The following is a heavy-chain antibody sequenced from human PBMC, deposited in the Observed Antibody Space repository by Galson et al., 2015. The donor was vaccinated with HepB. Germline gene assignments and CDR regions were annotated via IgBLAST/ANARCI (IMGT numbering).Heavy chain of an antibody. D-gene: IGHD2-21*02. CDR2: ISGSGGST. CDR3: AKGVTPGDRAVYYFDY. Sequence: SLRLSCAASGFTFSSYAMSWVRQAPGKGLEWVSAISGSGGSTYYADSVKGRFTISRDNSKNTLYLQMNSLRAEDTAVYYCAKGVTPGDRAVYYFDYWGQGTLVTVSS. J-gene: IGHJ4*02. CDR1: GFTFSSYA. V-gene: IGHV3-23*01.